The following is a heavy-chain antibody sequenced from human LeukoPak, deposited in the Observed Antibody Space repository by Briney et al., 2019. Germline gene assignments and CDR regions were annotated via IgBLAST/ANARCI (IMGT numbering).Heavy chain of an antibody. Sequence: SETLSLTCTVSDGSISSGGYYWSWIRQHPGKGLEWIGYIYYSGSTYYNPSLKSRVTISVDTSKNQFSLKLSSVTAADTAVYYCARDIVATRPHNWFDPWGQGTLVTVSS. V-gene: IGHV4-31*03. D-gene: IGHD5-12*01. CDR2: IYYSGST. CDR1: DGSISSGGYY. CDR3: ARDIVATRPHNWFDP. J-gene: IGHJ5*02.